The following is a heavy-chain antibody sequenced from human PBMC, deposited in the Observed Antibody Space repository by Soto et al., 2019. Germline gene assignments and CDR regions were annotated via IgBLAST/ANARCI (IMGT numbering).Heavy chain of an antibody. Sequence: EVQLVESGGGLVQPGGSLRLSCAPSGFTFSDYWMSWFRQAPGKGLECVANIKTDGSEKYYVDPVKGRFTISRDNAKNSLYLQMNSLRAEDTAVYYCASSMGRGGNDYWGQGTLVAVSS. D-gene: IGHD3-10*01. CDR1: GFTFSDYW. J-gene: IGHJ4*02. V-gene: IGHV3-7*05. CDR3: ASSMGRGGNDY. CDR2: IKTDGSEK.